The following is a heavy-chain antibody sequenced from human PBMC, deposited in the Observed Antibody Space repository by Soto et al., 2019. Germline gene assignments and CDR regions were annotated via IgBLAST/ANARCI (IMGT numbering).Heavy chain of an antibody. CDR3: ARAQPTYSSSYFDY. CDR2: ISGRGDDT. J-gene: IGHJ4*02. D-gene: IGHD3-22*01. V-gene: IGHV3-23*01. Sequence: GGSLRLCYGASGLTFSNYAMRWVRQAPGKGLEWVSTISGRGDDTYYTDSVKGRFTISRDNSKNTLYVHMNSLRAEDTAVYYCARAQPTYSSSYFDYWGQGTLVTVSS. CDR1: GLTFSNYA.